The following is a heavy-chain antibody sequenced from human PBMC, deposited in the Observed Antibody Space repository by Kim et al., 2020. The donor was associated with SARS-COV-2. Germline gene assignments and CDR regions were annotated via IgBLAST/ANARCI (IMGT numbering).Heavy chain of an antibody. Sequence: ASVKVSCKASGYTFTSYYMHWVRQAPGQGLEWMGIINPSGGSTSYAQKFQGRVTMTRDTSTSTVYMELSSLRSEDTAVYYCARGLYYYDSSGYPLMAEMRDYWGQGTLVTVSS. CDR1: GYTFTSYY. CDR3: ARGLYYYDSSGYPLMAEMRDY. D-gene: IGHD3-22*01. V-gene: IGHV1-46*01. J-gene: IGHJ4*02. CDR2: INPSGGST.